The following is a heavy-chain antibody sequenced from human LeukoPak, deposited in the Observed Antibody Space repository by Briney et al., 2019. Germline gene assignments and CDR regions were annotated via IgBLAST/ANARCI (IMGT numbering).Heavy chain of an antibody. V-gene: IGHV4-4*07. CDR1: GGSISSYY. Sequence: SETLSLTCTVSGGSISSYYWSWIRQPAGKGLGWIGRIYTSGSTNYNPSLKSRVTMSVDTSKNQFSLKLSSVTAADTAVYYCARAVGYCSGGSCYSYYYYMDVWGKGTTVTVSS. D-gene: IGHD2-15*01. CDR2: IYTSGST. J-gene: IGHJ6*03. CDR3: ARAVGYCSGGSCYSYYYYMDV.